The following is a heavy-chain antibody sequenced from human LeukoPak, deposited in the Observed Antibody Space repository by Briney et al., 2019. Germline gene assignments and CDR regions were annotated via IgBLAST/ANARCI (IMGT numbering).Heavy chain of an antibody. CDR2: IKQDGSEK. CDR3: TTRNSNLRYFDY. CDR1: GFTFSSYW. D-gene: IGHD4-11*01. Sequence: PGGSLRLSCAASGFTFSSYWMSRVRQAPGKGLEWVANIKQDGSEKYYVDSVKGRFTISRDNAKNSLYLQMNSLKTEDTAVYYCTTRNSNLRYFDYWGQGTLVTVSS. J-gene: IGHJ4*02. V-gene: IGHV3-7*03.